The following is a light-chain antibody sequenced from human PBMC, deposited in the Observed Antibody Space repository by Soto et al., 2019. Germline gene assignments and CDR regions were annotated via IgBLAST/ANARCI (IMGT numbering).Light chain of an antibody. CDR2: AAS. CDR3: QQPISFPIT. V-gene: IGKV1-39*01. Sequence: DIQMTQSPSSLSASVGDRVTIACRASQSVRTYLNWYQQKPGKAPKLLICAASSLQSGVPSRFSGSGSGTDFTLTIRGLQPEDFATYYCQQPISFPITFGQGTRLEIK. J-gene: IGKJ5*01. CDR1: QSVRTY.